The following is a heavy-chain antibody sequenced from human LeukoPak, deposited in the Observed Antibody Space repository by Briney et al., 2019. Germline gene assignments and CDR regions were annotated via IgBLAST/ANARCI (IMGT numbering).Heavy chain of an antibody. CDR3: ARVGVPGAFDI. CDR2: IYYSGNT. CDR1: GGSISSSSYY. J-gene: IGHJ3*02. Sequence: SETLSLTCTVSGGSISSSSYYWGWIRQPPGKGLEWIGYIYYSGNTNYNPSLKSRVTISVDTSKNQFSLKLSSVTAADTAVYYCARVGVPGAFDIWGQGTMVTVSS. V-gene: IGHV4-61*05. D-gene: IGHD3-16*01.